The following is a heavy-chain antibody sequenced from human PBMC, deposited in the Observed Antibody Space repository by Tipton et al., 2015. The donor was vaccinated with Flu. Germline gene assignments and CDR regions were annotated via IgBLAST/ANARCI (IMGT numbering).Heavy chain of an antibody. J-gene: IGHJ4*02. CDR2: ITHVGNT. CDR1: GGSFSTHY. CDR3: ATYYYGSGTQSAFDY. D-gene: IGHD3-10*01. Sequence: LRLSCDVYGGSFSTHYWSWIRQPPGKGLEWIGEITHVGNTNYNPSLKSRVTILIDASKNQFSLKVTSVTAADSAVYYCATYYYGSGTQSAFDYWGQGTLVTVSS. V-gene: IGHV4-34*01.